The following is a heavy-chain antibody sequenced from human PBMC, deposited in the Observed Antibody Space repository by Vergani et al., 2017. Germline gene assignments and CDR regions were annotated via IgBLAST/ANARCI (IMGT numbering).Heavy chain of an antibody. CDR3: AKANPRNSGYDYLYYYHAMDV. CDR2: IRGSGGST. CDR1: GSTVSGNY. Sequence: ELQLVESGGGLVQPGGSLRLSCAASGSTVSGNYMNWVRQAPGKGLEWVSGIRGSGGSTYYAGSVKGRFTISRDSSKNTLYLQMNSLSAGDTAVYYCAKANPRNSGYDYLYYYHAMDVWGQGTTVTVSS. J-gene: IGHJ6*02. D-gene: IGHD5-12*01. V-gene: IGHV3-23*04.